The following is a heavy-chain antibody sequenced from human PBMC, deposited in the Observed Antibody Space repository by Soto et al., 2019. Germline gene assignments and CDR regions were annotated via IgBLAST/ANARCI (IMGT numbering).Heavy chain of an antibody. CDR3: AKQFSGRSYYFDY. CDR1: GFTFSTNA. J-gene: IGHJ4*02. D-gene: IGHD6-19*01. V-gene: IGHV3-30-3*02. Sequence: QVQLVESGGGVVQPGRSLRLSCAASGFTFSTNAMHWVRQAPGKGLEWVAVISYDGSTRYYADSIKGRFTTSKDNSKNTLYLQVNNLRAEDTAVYYCAKQFSGRSYYFDYWRQRTLVTVSS. CDR2: ISYDGSTR.